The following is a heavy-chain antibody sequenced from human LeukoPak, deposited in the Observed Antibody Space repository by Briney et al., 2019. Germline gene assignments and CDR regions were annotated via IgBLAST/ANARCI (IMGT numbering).Heavy chain of an antibody. CDR2: IYSTGSS. CDR3: ARDRWFDT. Sequence: KPSETLFLTCTVSGGSMSRYYWSWIRQAAGKAPEWIGRIYSTGSSDYNPSLQSRVTMSVDTSKNQFSLNVSTVTAADTAIYYCARDRWFDTWGQGTLVTVSS. J-gene: IGHJ5*02. CDR1: GGSMSRYY. V-gene: IGHV4-4*07.